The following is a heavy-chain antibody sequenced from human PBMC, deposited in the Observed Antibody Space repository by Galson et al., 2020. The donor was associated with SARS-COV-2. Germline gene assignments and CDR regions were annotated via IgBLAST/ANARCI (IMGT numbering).Heavy chain of an antibody. J-gene: IGHJ4*01. CDR2: TYYRSKWYN. CDR3: VRDFQYSMDY. D-gene: IGHD6-13*01. CDR1: GDSVSSDSAA. Sequence: SQTLSLTCAISGDSVSSDSAAWNWIRQSPSRGLEWLGRTYYRSKWYNDYVQSVESRITIKPDTSRNQFSLHLDSVTPEDTAIYYCVRDFQYSMDYWGHGALVTVSP. V-gene: IGHV6-1*01.